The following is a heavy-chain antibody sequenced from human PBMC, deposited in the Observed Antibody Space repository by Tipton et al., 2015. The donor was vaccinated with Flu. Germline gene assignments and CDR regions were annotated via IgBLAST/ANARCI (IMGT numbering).Heavy chain of an antibody. D-gene: IGHD6-19*01. J-gene: IGHJ5*02. Sequence: TLSLTCTVSGGSISSYYWSWIRQPPGKGLEWIGYIYYSGSTNCNPSLKSRVTISVDTSKNQFSLKPSSVTAADTAVYYCAREGSGWYRNWFDPWGQGTLVTVSS. CDR1: GGSISSYY. V-gene: IGHV4-59*01. CDR3: AREGSGWYRNWFDP. CDR2: IYYSGST.